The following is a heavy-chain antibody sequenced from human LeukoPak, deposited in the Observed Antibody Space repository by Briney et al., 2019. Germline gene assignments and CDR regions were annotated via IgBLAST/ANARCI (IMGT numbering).Heavy chain of an antibody. V-gene: IGHV3-23*01. CDR2: ISGSVENT. CDR1: GFTSSSYA. J-gene: IGHJ4*02. D-gene: IGHD6-19*01. CDR3: AKGHSSGWLYYFDY. Sequence: PGGSLRLSCAASGFTSSSYAMSWVRQAPGKGLEWVSSISGSVENTYYADSVKGRFTISRDNSKNTLYLQMNSLRAEDTAVYYCAKGHSSGWLYYFDYWGQGTLVTVSS.